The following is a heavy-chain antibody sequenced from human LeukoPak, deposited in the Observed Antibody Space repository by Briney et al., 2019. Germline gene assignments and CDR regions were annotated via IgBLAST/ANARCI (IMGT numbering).Heavy chain of an antibody. V-gene: IGHV3-74*01. D-gene: IGHD3-22*01. CDR2: INSDGINT. Sequence: GGSLRLSCAASGFTFSNYWMHWVRQAPGKGLVWVSRINSDGINTSYADSVKGRFTISRDNAKDTLNLQMNSLRAEDTAVYYCARDLGQYYDTSDDWFDPWGQGTLVTVSS. CDR3: ARDLGQYYDTSDDWFDP. J-gene: IGHJ5*02. CDR1: GFTFSNYW.